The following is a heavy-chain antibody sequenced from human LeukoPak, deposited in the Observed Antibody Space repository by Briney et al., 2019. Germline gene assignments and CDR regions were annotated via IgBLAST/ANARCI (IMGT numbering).Heavy chain of an antibody. V-gene: IGHV4-61*02. J-gene: IGHJ4*02. Sequence: SETLSLTCTVSGGSISSGSYYWSWIRQPAGKGLEWIGRIYTSGSTNYNPSLKSRLTISADTSKNQFSLRLSSVTAADTAVYYCVRVDNGGNYFDYWGQGTLVTVSS. CDR1: GGSISSGSYY. D-gene: IGHD4-23*01. CDR3: VRVDNGGNYFDY. CDR2: IYTSGST.